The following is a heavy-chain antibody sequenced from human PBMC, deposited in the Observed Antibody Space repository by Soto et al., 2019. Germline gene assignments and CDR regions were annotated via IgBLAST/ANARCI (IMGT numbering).Heavy chain of an antibody. Sequence: QVQLVESGGGVVQPGRSLRLSCAASGFTFSSYAMHWVRQAPGKGLEWVAVISYDGSNKYYADSVKGRFTISRDNSKNTLYPKMNSLRAEDTAVYYCARRAEWGHFDYWGQGTLVTVSS. J-gene: IGHJ4*02. V-gene: IGHV3-30-3*01. D-gene: IGHD7-27*01. CDR2: ISYDGSNK. CDR1: GFTFSSYA. CDR3: ARRAEWGHFDY.